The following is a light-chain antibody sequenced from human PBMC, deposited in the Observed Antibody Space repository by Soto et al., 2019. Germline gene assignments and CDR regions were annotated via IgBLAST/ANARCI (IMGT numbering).Light chain of an antibody. V-gene: IGKV3-11*01. J-gene: IGKJ3*01. Sequence: EVVMTQSPATLSVFPGERVALSCRASQSVSSNLAWYQQKPGQAPRLLIYGASTRATGIPARFSGSGSGTDFTLTISSLEPEDFAVYYCQQRSNWPLFTFGPGTKVDIK. CDR1: QSVSSN. CDR3: QQRSNWPLFT. CDR2: GAS.